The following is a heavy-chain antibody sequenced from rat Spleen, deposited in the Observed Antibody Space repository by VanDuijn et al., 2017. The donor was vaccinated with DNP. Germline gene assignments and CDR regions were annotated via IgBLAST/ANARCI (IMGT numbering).Heavy chain of an antibody. V-gene: IGHV5-22*01. D-gene: IGHD1-2*01. CDR3: ASWAPIAPLSTSNY. Sequence: EVQLVESGGGLVQPGRSMKLSCVASGFTFSHYYMAWVRQAPTKGLEWVATISYDGSDTNYRDSVKGRFTISRDNAENTVYLQMSSLRSEDTATYYCASWAPIAPLSTSNYWGQGVMVTVSS. J-gene: IGHJ2*01. CDR2: ISYDGSDT. CDR1: GFTFSHYY.